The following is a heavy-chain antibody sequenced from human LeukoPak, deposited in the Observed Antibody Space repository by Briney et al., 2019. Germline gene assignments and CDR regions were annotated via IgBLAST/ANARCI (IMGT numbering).Heavy chain of an antibody. Sequence: GRSLRLSCAASGFTFSSYGMHWVRQAPGKGLEWVAVISYDGSNKYYADSVKGRFTISRDNSKNTLYLQMNSLRAEDTAVYYCAKVKFPYYDSSGYYSWGQGTLVTVSS. CDR2: ISYDGSNK. CDR3: AKVKFPYYDSSGYYS. V-gene: IGHV3-30*18. CDR1: GFTFSSYG. J-gene: IGHJ4*02. D-gene: IGHD3-22*01.